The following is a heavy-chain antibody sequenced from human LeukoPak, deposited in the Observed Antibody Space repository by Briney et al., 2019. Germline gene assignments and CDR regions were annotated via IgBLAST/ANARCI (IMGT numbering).Heavy chain of an antibody. V-gene: IGHV3-7*01. CDR3: ARVGLKMGFDP. Sequence: GGSLRLSCAASGFTFRSYWMSWVRQAPGKGLEWVANIKQDGSEKYYVDSVKGRFTISRDNAKNSLYLQMNSLRAEDTAVYYCARVGLKMGFDPWGQGTLVTVSS. J-gene: IGHJ5*02. CDR1: GFTFRSYW. CDR2: IKQDGSEK. D-gene: IGHD5-24*01.